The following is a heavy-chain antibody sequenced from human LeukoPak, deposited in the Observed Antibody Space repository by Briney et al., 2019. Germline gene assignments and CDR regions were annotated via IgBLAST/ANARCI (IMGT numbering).Heavy chain of an antibody. D-gene: IGHD3-3*01. CDR3: ARVDHYDFWVFP. J-gene: IGHJ5*02. Sequence: SETLSLTCNVSGASISSGNYFWSWIRQPPGKGLEWIGYISYSGSTYYKPSLKSRVTISVDTSKNQFSLKLSSVTAADTAVYYCARVDHYDFWVFPWGQGTLVTVSS. V-gene: IGHV4-30-4*07. CDR2: ISYSGST. CDR1: GASISSGNYF.